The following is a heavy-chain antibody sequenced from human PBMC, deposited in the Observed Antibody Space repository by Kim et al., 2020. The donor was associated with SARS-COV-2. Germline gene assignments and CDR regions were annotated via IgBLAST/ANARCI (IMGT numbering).Heavy chain of an antibody. J-gene: IGHJ6*02. CDR3: ARFCSCDSCYPYGLDV. CDR2: INHSGST. D-gene: IGHD2-15*01. Sequence: SETLSLTCAVYGGSFSGYYWSWIRQPPGKGLEWIGEINHSGSTNYNPSLKSRVTISVDTSKSQFSLKLSSVTAADTAVYYCARFCSCDSCYPYGLDVWGLGTTVTVSS. CDR1: GGSFSGYY. V-gene: IGHV4-34*01.